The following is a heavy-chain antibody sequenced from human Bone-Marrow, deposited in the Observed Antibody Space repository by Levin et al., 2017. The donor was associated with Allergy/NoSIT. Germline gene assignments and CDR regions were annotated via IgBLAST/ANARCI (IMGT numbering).Heavy chain of an antibody. Sequence: PSETLSLTCAVYGGSFSGYYWSWIRQPPGKGLEWIGEINHSGSTNYNPSLKSRVTISVDTSKNQFSLKLSSVTAADTAVYYCARGTPVVVITARRFGYWGQGTLVTVSS. CDR1: GGSFSGYY. CDR2: INHSGST. D-gene: IGHD3-22*01. V-gene: IGHV4-34*01. J-gene: IGHJ4*02. CDR3: ARGTPVVVITARRFGY.